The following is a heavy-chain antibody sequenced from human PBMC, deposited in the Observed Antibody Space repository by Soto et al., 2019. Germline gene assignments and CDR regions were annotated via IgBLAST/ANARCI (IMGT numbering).Heavy chain of an antibody. D-gene: IGHD2-15*01. V-gene: IGHV3-30*18. CDR2: ISYDGSNK. CDR3: AKGGDVVVVAATHNWFDP. Sequence: SLRLSCAASGFTFSSYGMHWVRQAPGKGLEWVAVISYDGSNKYYADSVKGRFTISRDNSKNTLYLQMNSLRAEDTAVYYCAKGGDVVVVAATHNWFDPWGQGTLVTVSS. CDR1: GFTFSSYG. J-gene: IGHJ5*02.